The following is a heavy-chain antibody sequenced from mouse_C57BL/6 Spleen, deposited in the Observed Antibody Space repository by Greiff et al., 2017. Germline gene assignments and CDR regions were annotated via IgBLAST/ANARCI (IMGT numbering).Heavy chain of an antibody. V-gene: IGHV5-15*04. Sequence: EVKLVESGGGLVQPGGSLKLSCAASGFTFSDYGMAWVRQAPRKGPEWVAFISNLAYSIYYADTVTGRFTISRENAKNTLYLEMSSLRSEDTAMYYCARGDRGYFDYWGQGTTLTVSS. CDR2: ISNLAYSI. J-gene: IGHJ2*01. CDR1: GFTFSDYG. CDR3: ARGDRGYFDY. D-gene: IGHD3-3*01.